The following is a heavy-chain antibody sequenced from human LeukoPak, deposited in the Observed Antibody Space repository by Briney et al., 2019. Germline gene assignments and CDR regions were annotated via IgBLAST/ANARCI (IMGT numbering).Heavy chain of an antibody. V-gene: IGHV1-2*02. CDR2: INPNSGGT. Sequence: ASVKVSCKASGYTFTGYYMHWVRQAPGQGLEWMGCINPNSGGTNYAQKFQGRVTMTRDTSISTAYMELSRLRSDDTAVYYCARMIPDDSYYYYYYMDVWGKGTTVTVSS. D-gene: IGHD3-22*01. J-gene: IGHJ6*03. CDR1: GYTFTGYY. CDR3: ARMIPDDSYYYYYYMDV.